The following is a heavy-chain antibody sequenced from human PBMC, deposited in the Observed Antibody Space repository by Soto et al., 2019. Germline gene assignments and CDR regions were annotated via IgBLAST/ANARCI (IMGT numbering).Heavy chain of an antibody. CDR3: AIRSGYSYGYFDY. V-gene: IGHV4-38-2*01. CDR2: IYHSGST. J-gene: IGHJ4*02. CDR1: GYSISSGYY. Sequence: SETLSLTCAVSGYSISSGYYWGWIRQPPGKGLEWIGSIYHSGSTYYNPSPKSRVTISVDTSKNQFSLKLSSVTAADTAVYYCAIRSGYSYGYFDYWGQGTLVTVSS. D-gene: IGHD5-18*01.